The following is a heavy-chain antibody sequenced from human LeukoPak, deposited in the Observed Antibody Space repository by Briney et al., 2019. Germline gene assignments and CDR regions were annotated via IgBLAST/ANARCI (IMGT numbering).Heavy chain of an antibody. CDR1: GYSISSGYY. J-gene: IGHJ4*02. CDR2: IYHSGST. CDR3: ARLWGHGYGLDY. D-gene: IGHD5-18*01. Sequence: SETLSLTCTVSGYSISSGYYWGWIRQPPGKGLEWIGSIYHSGSTNYNPSLKSRVTISVDTSKNQFSLKLSSVTAADTAVYYCARLWGHGYGLDYWGQGTLVTVSS. V-gene: IGHV4-38-2*02.